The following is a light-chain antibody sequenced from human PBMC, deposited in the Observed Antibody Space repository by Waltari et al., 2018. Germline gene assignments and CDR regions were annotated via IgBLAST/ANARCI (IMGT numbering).Light chain of an antibody. Sequence: IVLTQSPGTLSLSPGERATLYCRASQSVSNSYLAWYQQKPGQAPRLLLYGASSRATGIPNRFTGSGSGTDSTLTITKLQPEDFAVYYCQQYGKSPFAFGQGTRLEIK. V-gene: IGKV3-20*01. CDR3: QQYGKSPFA. J-gene: IGKJ5*01. CDR1: QSVSNSY. CDR2: GAS.